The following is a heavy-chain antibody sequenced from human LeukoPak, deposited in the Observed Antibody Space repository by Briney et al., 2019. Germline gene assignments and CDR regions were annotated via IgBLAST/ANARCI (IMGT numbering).Heavy chain of an antibody. J-gene: IGHJ4*02. V-gene: IGHV1-69*05. CDR2: IIPIFGTA. CDR3: ARVRSSSWSGVNYFDY. Sequence: ASVKVSCKASGGTFSSYAISWVRQAPGQGLEWMGRIIPIFGTANYAQKFQGRVTITTDESTSTAYMELSSLRSEDTAVYSCARVRSSSWSGVNYFDYWGQGTLVTVSS. CDR1: GGTFSSYA. D-gene: IGHD6-13*01.